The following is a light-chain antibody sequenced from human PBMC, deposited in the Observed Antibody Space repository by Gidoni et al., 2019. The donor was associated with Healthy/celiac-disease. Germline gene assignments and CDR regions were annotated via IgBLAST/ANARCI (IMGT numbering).Light chain of an antibody. V-gene: IGKV3-20*01. CDR3: QQYGSSPPVIT. Sequence: EIVLTQSPGTLSLSPGERATLSCRASQSVSSSSLAWYQQKPGQAPRLLIYGASSRATGIPDRFSGSGSGTDFTLTISRLEPEDFAVYYCQQYGSSPPVITFGQGTRLEIK. J-gene: IGKJ5*01. CDR2: GAS. CDR1: QSVSSSS.